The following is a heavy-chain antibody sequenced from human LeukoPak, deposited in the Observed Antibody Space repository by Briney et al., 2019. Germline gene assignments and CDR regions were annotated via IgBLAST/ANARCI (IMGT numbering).Heavy chain of an antibody. CDR1: GYSFTTYG. CDR2: ISANNNNT. V-gene: IGHV1-18*01. J-gene: IGHJ4*02. CDR3: AREYRDYYDSSGNYLDY. Sequence: ASVKVSCKASGYSFTTYGISWVRQAPGQGLEWMGWISANNNNTDNVQKLQGRVTMTTDTSTSTAYMELRSLRSDDTAVYYCAREYRDYYDSSGNYLDYWGQGTLVTVSS. D-gene: IGHD3-22*01.